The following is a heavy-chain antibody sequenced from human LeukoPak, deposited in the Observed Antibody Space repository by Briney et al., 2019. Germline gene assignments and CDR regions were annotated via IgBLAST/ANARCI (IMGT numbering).Heavy chain of an antibody. Sequence: SETLSLTCTVSGYSISSGYYWGWIRQPPGKGLEWIGSIYHSGSTSYNPSLKSRVTISVDTSKNQFSLKLSSVTAADTAVYYCARVVSRDEDSYSLYYYYYYMDVWGKGTTVTVSS. V-gene: IGHV4-38-2*02. CDR2: IYHSGST. J-gene: IGHJ6*03. CDR1: GYSISSGYY. D-gene: IGHD5-18*01. CDR3: ARVVSRDEDSYSLYYYYYYMDV.